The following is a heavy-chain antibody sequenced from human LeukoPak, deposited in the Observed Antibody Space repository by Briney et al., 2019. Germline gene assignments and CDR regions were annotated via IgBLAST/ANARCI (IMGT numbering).Heavy chain of an antibody. J-gene: IGHJ5*02. V-gene: IGHV4-59*01. CDR1: GGSISSDY. D-gene: IGHD3-3*01. CDR2: IYYSGST. CDR3: ARGLDITIFGVVPNWFDP. Sequence: PSETLSLTCTVSGGSISSDYWSWIRQPPGKGLEWIGYIYYSGSTNYNPSLKSRVTISVDTSKNQLSLKLSSVTAADTAVYYCARGLDITIFGVVPNWFDPWGQGTLVTVSS.